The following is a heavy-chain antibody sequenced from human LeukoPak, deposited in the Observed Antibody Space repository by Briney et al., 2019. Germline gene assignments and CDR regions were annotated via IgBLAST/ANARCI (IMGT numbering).Heavy chain of an antibody. CDR2: ISAYNGNT. Sequence: ASVKVSCKASGYTFTSYGISWVRQAPGQGLEWMGWISAYNGNTNYAQKLQGRVTMTTDTSTSTAYMELRSLRSDDTAVYYCARKVERITMVRGVVYDEYFDYWGQGTLVTVSS. D-gene: IGHD3-10*01. CDR1: GYTFTSYG. V-gene: IGHV1-18*01. CDR3: ARKVERITMVRGVVYDEYFDY. J-gene: IGHJ4*02.